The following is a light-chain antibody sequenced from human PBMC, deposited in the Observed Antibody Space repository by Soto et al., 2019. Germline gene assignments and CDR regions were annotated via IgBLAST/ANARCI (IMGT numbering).Light chain of an antibody. CDR1: QGISSY. V-gene: IGKV1-9*01. J-gene: IGKJ5*01. Sequence: IPSTQAPAALSANVAARETISGGASQGISSYLAWYQQKPGKAPKLLIYAASTLQSGVPSRFSGSGSGTDFTLTIGSLQPEDFTTYCCQEPNCYPSRFCQGTRLAI. CDR2: AAS. CDR3: QEPNCYPSR.